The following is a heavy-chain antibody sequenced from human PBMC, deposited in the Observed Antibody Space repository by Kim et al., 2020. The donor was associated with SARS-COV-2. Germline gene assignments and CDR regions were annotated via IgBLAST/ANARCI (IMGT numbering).Heavy chain of an antibody. CDR1: GGSISSSSYY. J-gene: IGHJ5*02. CDR2: IYYSGST. Sequence: SETLSLTCTVSGGSISSSSYYWGWIRQPPGKGLEWIGSIYYSGSTYYNPSLKSRVTISVDTSKNQFSLKLSSVTAADTAVYYCARSSAGELTWFDPWGQGTLVTVSS. D-gene: IGHD3-10*01. V-gene: IGHV4-39*01. CDR3: ARSSAGELTWFDP.